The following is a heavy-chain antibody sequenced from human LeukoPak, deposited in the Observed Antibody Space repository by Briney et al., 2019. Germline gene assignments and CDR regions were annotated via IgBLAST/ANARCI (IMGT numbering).Heavy chain of an antibody. Sequence: AGSLRPSWVASGFILRSYSRNSVRQHPRKGLEWISYIRIDSGNTKYADSVKGRFTISGDNAKNSLYLQMNSLRVEDTAVYYCARDHNYAFDNWGQGTLVTVSS. CDR2: IRIDSGNT. CDR3: ARDHNYAFDN. J-gene: IGHJ4*02. CDR1: GFILRSYS. V-gene: IGHV3-48*04. D-gene: IGHD5-24*01.